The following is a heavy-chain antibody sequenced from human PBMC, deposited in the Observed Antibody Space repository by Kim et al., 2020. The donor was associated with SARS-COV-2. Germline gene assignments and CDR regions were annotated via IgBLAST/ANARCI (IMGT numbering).Heavy chain of an antibody. J-gene: IGHJ4*02. CDR2: IKQDGTVK. Sequence: GGSLRLSCAASGFTFSNYWMSWVRQAPGQGLEWVANIKQDGTVKYYMNSVKGRSTISRDNAKNSVYLEVNSLRAEDTAVYYCARIGYSSSCFDYWGQVT. CDR3: ARIGYSSSCFDY. V-gene: IGHV3-7*03. D-gene: IGHD6-6*01. CDR1: GFTFSNYW.